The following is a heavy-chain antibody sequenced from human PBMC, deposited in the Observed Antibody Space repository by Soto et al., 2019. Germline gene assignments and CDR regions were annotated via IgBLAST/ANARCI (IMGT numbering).Heavy chain of an antibody. CDR2: ISWNSGSI. J-gene: IGHJ6*03. V-gene: IGHV3-9*01. CDR1: GFTFDDYA. Sequence: EVQLVESGGGLVQPGRSLRLSCAASGFTFDDYAMHWVRQAPGKGLEWVSGISWNSGSIGYADSVKGRFTISRDNAKNSMYLQMNSLRADDTALYYCAAFTVTTSGHYYYYMDVWGKGTTVTVSS. CDR3: AAFTVTTSGHYYYYMDV. D-gene: IGHD4-17*01.